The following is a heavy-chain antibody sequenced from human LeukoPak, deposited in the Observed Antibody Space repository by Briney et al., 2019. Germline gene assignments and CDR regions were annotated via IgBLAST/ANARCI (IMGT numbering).Heavy chain of an antibody. CDR3: ARQRGSYALGSFDY. J-gene: IGHJ4*02. V-gene: IGHV4-39*01. CDR1: GGSISSSSYY. D-gene: IGHD1-26*01. CDR2: IYYSGGT. Sequence: SETLSLTCIVSGGSISSSSYYWGWIRQPPGKGLEWIGSIYYSGGTYYNPSLKSRVTISVDTSKNQFSLKLNSVTAADTAVYYCARQRGSYALGSFDYWGQGTLVTVSS.